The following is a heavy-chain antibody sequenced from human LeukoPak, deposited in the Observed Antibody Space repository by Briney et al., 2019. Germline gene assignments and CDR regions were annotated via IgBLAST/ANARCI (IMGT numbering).Heavy chain of an antibody. D-gene: IGHD1-26*01. V-gene: IGHV1-69*04. J-gene: IGHJ4*02. CDR3: ARDWGEGATTPVLFDY. Sequence: SVKVSCKASGGTFSSYAISWVRQAPGQGLEWMGRIIPILGIANYAQKFQGRVTITADKSTSTAYMELSSLRSDDTAVYYCARDWGEGATTPVLFDYWGQGTLVTVSS. CDR1: GGTFSSYA. CDR2: IIPILGIA.